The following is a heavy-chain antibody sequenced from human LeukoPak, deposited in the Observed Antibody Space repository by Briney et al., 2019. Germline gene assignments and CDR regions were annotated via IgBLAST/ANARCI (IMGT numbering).Heavy chain of an antibody. J-gene: IGHJ5*02. CDR3: ARGGYYYR. CDR2: IKEDGSEK. V-gene: IGHV3-7*05. Sequence: GGSLRLSCAVSGFTVTNNYMSWVRQAPGKGLEWVANIKEDGSEKYYVDSVKGRFTISRDNAKNSLYLQMTSLRAEDTAVYYCARGGYYYRWGQGTLVTVSS. CDR1: GFTVTNNY. D-gene: IGHD3-22*01.